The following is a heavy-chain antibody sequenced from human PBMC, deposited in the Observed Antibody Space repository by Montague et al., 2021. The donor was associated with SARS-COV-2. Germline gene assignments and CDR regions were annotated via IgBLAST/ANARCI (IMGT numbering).Heavy chain of an antibody. CDR1: GFTFSSYI. J-gene: IGHJ4*02. V-gene: IGHV3-48*02. Sequence: SLRLSCAASGFTFSSYIMNWVRQTPGKGLEWVSYISSSSSTIYYADSVKGRFTISRDNAKNSLYLQMNSLRDEDTAVYYCARDQVLWFGEHVVWGQGTLVTVSS. CDR2: ISSSSSTI. CDR3: ARDQVLWFGEHVV. D-gene: IGHD3-10*01.